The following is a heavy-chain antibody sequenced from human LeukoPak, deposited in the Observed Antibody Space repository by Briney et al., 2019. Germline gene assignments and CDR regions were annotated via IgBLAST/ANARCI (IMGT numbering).Heavy chain of an antibody. V-gene: IGHV3-23*01. CDR2: ITGSGDNS. CDR3: TRDEGLVAGIWRAYHM. CDR1: GFTFSNYA. D-gene: IGHD6-19*01. J-gene: IGHJ3*02. Sequence: GGSLRLSCAASGFTFSNYAMSWIRQAPGKGLEWVSLITGSGDNSYYTDSVKGRFTLSRDNSKNTLFLQMDSLRAEDTAVYYCTRDEGLVAGIWRAYHMWGQGTMVTVSS.